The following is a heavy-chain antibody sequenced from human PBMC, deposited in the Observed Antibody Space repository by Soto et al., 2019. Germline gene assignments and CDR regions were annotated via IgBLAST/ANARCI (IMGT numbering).Heavy chain of an antibody. V-gene: IGHV1-18*01. J-gene: IGHJ4*02. CDR2: ISAYNGNT. Sequence: ASVKLSCKASGYTFTSYGISWVRQAPGQGLEWMGWISAYNGNTNYAQKLQGRVTMTTDTSTSTAYMELRSLRSDDTAVYYCARSPAYVLRFLEWFEPPFDYWGQGTLVTVSS. CDR1: GYTFTSYG. CDR3: ARSPAYVLRFLEWFEPPFDY. D-gene: IGHD3-3*01.